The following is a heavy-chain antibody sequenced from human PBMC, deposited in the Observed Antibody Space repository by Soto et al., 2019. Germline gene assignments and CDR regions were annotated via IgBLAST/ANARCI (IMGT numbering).Heavy chain of an antibody. Sequence: PGGSLRLSCAASGFAFSSKGMHWVRQAPGKGLEWVAVISYDGSNKYYADSVKARFTIARDNSNHSLYLQMNSRRAEDTAVYYCAKDKYSGSSSFGFDYWGQGTLVTVSS. CDR1: GFAFSSKG. CDR2: ISYDGSNK. CDR3: AKDKYSGSSSFGFDY. J-gene: IGHJ4*02. V-gene: IGHV3-30*18. D-gene: IGHD1-26*01.